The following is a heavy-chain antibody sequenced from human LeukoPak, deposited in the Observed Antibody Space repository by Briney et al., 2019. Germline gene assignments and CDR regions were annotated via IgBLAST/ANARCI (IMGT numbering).Heavy chain of an antibody. Sequence: GGSLRLSCAASGFTFSSYSMNWVRQAPGKGLEWVSSISSSSYIYYADSVKGRFTISRDNAKNPLYLQMNSLRAEDTAVYYCAREAGSGGSCYSGYWGQGTLVTVSS. CDR3: AREAGSGGSCYSGY. D-gene: IGHD2-15*01. V-gene: IGHV3-21*01. J-gene: IGHJ4*02. CDR2: ISSSSYI. CDR1: GFTFSSYS.